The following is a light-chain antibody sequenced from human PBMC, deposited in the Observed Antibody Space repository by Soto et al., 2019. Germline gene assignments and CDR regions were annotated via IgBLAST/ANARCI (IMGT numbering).Light chain of an antibody. J-gene: IGKJ5*01. CDR1: QSVSNNY. V-gene: IGKV3-20*01. CDR3: QQANSFPIT. CDR2: GAS. Sequence: EIVLTQSPGTLSLSPGERATLSCRASQSVSNNYLAWYQQKPGQAPRLLIYGASTRATGIPARFSGSGSGTEFTLTISSLQPEDFATYLCQQANSFPITFGQGTRLEIK.